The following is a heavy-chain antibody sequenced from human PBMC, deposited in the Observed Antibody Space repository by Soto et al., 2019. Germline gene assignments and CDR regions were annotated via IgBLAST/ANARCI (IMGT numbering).Heavy chain of an antibody. CDR1: GFTFSSYA. J-gene: IGHJ6*02. CDR2: ISGSGGST. V-gene: IGHV3-23*01. Sequence: GGSLRLSCAASGFTFSSYAMSWVRQAPGKGLEWASAISGSGGSTYYADSVKGRFTISRDNSKNTLYLQMNSLRAEDTAVYYCAKTGSGSYYDYYYYGMDVWGQGTTVTVSS. CDR3: AKTGSGSYYDYYYYGMDV. D-gene: IGHD1-26*01.